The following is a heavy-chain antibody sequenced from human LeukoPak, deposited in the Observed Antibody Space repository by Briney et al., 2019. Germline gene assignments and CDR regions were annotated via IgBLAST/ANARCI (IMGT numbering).Heavy chain of an antibody. Sequence: SVKVSCKASGGTFSSYAISWVRQAPGQGLEWMGGIIPIFGTANYAQKFQGRVTITTDESTSTAYMELSSLRSEDTAVYYCARGTAYYYDSSGYYHFDYWGQGTLVTVSS. V-gene: IGHV1-69*05. CDR3: ARGTAYYYDSSGYYHFDY. CDR1: GGTFSSYA. J-gene: IGHJ4*02. D-gene: IGHD3-22*01. CDR2: IIPIFGTA.